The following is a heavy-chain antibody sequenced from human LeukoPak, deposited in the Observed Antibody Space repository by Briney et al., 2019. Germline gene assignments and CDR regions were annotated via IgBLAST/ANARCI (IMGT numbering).Heavy chain of an antibody. Sequence: GESLRLSCAASGFTFSSYTMGWVRQAPGKGLEWVSDINESGGRTYYVDSVKGRFTISRDNSKNTLYLQMNSLRAEDTAIYYYVKAGSKSWYSYWGQGTQVTVSS. CDR3: VKAGSKSWYSY. CDR2: INESGGRT. V-gene: IGHV3-23*01. CDR1: GFTFSSYT. D-gene: IGHD1-14*01. J-gene: IGHJ4*02.